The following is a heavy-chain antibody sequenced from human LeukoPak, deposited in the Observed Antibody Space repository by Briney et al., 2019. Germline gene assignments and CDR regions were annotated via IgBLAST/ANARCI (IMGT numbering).Heavy chain of an antibody. CDR3: ARVSAAGSRYYYYGMDV. D-gene: IGHD6-13*01. Sequence: ASVKVSCKASGYTFTGYYMHWVRQAPGQGLEWMGWINPNSGGTNYAQKFQGRVTMTRDTSISTAYMELSRLRSDDTAVYYCARVSAAGSRYYYYGMDVWGQGTTVTVSS. CDR2: INPNSGGT. CDR1: GYTFTGYY. J-gene: IGHJ6*02. V-gene: IGHV1-2*02.